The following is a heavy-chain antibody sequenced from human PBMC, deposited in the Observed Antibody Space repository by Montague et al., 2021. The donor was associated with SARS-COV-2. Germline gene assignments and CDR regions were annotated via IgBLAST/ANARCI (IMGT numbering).Heavy chain of an antibody. CDR1: GGSFSGYY. D-gene: IGHD2-2*01. J-gene: IGHJ6*02. Sequence: SETLSLTCAVYGGSFSGYYWSWIRQPPGKGLEWIGEINHSGSTNYNPSLKSRVTISVDTSKNRFSLKLSSVTAADTAVYYCTREGYQVLWSDYYYGMDVWGQGTTVTVSS. CDR2: INHSGST. CDR3: TREGYQVLWSDYYYGMDV. V-gene: IGHV4-34*01.